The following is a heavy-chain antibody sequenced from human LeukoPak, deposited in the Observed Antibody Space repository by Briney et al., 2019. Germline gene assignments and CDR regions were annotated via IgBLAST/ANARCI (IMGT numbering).Heavy chain of an antibody. Sequence: GGSLRLSCAASGFTFSSYWMHWVRQAPGKGLVWVSRINSDGSSTSYADSVKGRFTISRDNAKNSVLLEINSLRVEDTAVYYCATGLEDSNIDYWGQGTLVTVSS. CDR1: GFTFSSYW. J-gene: IGHJ4*02. CDR2: INSDGSST. V-gene: IGHV3-74*01. CDR3: ATGLEDSNIDY.